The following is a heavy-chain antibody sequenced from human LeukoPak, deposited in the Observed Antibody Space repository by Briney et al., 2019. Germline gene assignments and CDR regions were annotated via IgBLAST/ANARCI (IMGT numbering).Heavy chain of an antibody. D-gene: IGHD6-13*01. CDR1: GYSFTSYW. CDR3: ARRHLIAAAGTDYYYYYMDV. CDR2: IYPGDSDT. Sequence: GESLKISCKGSGYSFTSYWIGWVRQMPGKGLEWMGIIYPGDSDTRYSPSFQGQVTISADKSISTAYLQWSSLKASDTAMCYCARRHLIAAAGTDYYYYYMDVWGKGTTVTVSS. J-gene: IGHJ6*03. V-gene: IGHV5-51*01.